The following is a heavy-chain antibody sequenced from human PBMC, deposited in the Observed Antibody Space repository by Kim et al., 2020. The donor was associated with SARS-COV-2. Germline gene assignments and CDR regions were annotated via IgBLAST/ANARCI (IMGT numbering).Heavy chain of an antibody. Sequence: GGSLRLSCAASGFTFSSYSMNWVRQAPGKGLELVSSISSSSSYIYYADSVKGRFTISRDNAKNSLYLQMNSLRAEDTAVYYCASETGDPSAGYYYYYYGMDVWGQGTTVTVSS. CDR3: ASETGDPSAGYYYYYYGMDV. CDR2: ISSSSSYI. V-gene: IGHV3-21*01. CDR1: GFTFSSYS. D-gene: IGHD7-27*01. J-gene: IGHJ6*02.